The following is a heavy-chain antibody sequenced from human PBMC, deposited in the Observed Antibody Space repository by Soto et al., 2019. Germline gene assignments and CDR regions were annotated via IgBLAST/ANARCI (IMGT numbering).Heavy chain of an antibody. CDR1: GVPLSNYW. V-gene: IGHV3-7*03. Sequence: GGSLRLSCAASGVPLSNYWWSWFRQGPEKGLEWVANIKEDGSAKYYVDSVKGRFTISRDNAKNSLYLQMNSLRAEDSAIYYCVASRGWIFDSWGQGTLVTVSS. D-gene: IGHD5-12*01. CDR3: VASRGWIFDS. J-gene: IGHJ4*02. CDR2: IKEDGSAK.